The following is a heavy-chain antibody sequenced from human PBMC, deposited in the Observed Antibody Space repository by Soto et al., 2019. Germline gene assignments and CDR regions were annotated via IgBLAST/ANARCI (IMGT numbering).Heavy chain of an antibody. V-gene: IGHV3-33*01. Sequence: QVQLVESGGGVVQPGRSLRLSCAASGFTFSSYGMHWVRQAPGKGLEWVAVIWYDGSNKYYADSVKGRFTISRDNSKKTLYLKMNSLRAEDTAVYYYARDNVHYDILTGCSAQWGQGTLVSVSS. CDR2: IWYDGSNK. J-gene: IGHJ4*02. CDR3: ARDNVHYDILTGCSAQ. D-gene: IGHD3-9*01. CDR1: GFTFSSYG.